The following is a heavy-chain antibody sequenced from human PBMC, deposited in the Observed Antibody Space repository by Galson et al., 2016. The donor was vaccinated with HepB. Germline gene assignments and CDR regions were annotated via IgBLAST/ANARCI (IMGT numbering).Heavy chain of an antibody. Sequence: SLRLSCAASGLTFNRNNIYWVRQAPGKGLEWVSSMSATSSNIYYADSVKGRFTISRDNAKNSVYLLMNSLRAEDTAVYYCAGAGVDYWGQGTLVTVSS. CDR3: AGAGVDY. D-gene: IGHD3-10*01. CDR1: GLTFNRNN. CDR2: MSATSSNI. J-gene: IGHJ4*02. V-gene: IGHV3-21*01.